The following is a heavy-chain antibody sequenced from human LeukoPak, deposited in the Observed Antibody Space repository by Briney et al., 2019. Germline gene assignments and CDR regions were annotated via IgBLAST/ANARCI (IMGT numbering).Heavy chain of an antibody. Sequence: GGSLRLSCAASGFTFSSYGMHWVRQAPGKGLEWVAVIWYDGSNKYYADSVKGRFTISRDNSKNTLYLQMNSLRAEDTAVYYCPRDHLDPRVLSGTGYHYFDYWGQGTLVTVSS. D-gene: IGHD3-10*01. CDR3: PRDHLDPRVLSGTGYHYFDY. V-gene: IGHV3-33*01. J-gene: IGHJ4*02. CDR2: IWYDGSNK. CDR1: GFTFSSYG.